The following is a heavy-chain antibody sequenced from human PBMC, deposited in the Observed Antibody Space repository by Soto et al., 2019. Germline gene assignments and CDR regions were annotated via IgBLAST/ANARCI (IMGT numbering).Heavy chain of an antibody. CDR3: ARAAEAFDY. CDR2: IWYDGSNK. Sequence: QVQLVESGGGVVQPGRSLRLSCAASGFTFSSYGMHWVRQAPGKGLEWVAVIWYDGSNKYYADSVKGRFTISRDNSKNTLYLQMNSLRADDTALYYCARAAEAFDYRGQGTLVTVSS. CDR1: GFTFSSYG. J-gene: IGHJ4*02. V-gene: IGHV3-33*01.